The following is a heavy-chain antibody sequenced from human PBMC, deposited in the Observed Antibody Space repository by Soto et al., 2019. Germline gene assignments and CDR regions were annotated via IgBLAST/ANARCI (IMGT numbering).Heavy chain of an antibody. D-gene: IGHD1-26*01. CDR2: INPYNGNT. CDR1: GYTLTSYG. Sequence: QVQLVQSGAEVKKPGASVKVSCKASGYTLTSYGISWVRQAPGQGLEWMGWINPYNGNTKYAQKLQGIVTMTTDTSTSTAYMELTSLRSDDTAVYYCARDAAVGLFDYWGQGTLVTVSS. CDR3: ARDAAVGLFDY. J-gene: IGHJ4*02. V-gene: IGHV1-18*01.